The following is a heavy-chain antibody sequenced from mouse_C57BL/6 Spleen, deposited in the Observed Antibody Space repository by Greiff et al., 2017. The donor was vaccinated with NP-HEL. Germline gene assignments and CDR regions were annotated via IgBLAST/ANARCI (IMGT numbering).Heavy chain of an antibody. CDR2: ISSGGDYI. Sequence: EVHLVESGEGLVKPGGSLKLSCAASGFTFSSYAMSWVRQTPEKRLEWVAYISSGGDYIYYADTVKGRFTISRDNARNTLYLQMSSLKSEDTAMYYCTREGYYGSSYPFAYWGQGTLVTVSA. D-gene: IGHD1-1*01. CDR3: TREGYYGSSYPFAY. V-gene: IGHV5-9-1*02. J-gene: IGHJ3*01. CDR1: GFTFSSYA.